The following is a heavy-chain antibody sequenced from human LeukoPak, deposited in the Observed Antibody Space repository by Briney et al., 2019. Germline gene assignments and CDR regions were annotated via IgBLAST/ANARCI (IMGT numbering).Heavy chain of an antibody. CDR2: IYYSGST. Sequence: SETLSLTCTVSGGSISSYYWSWIRQPPGKGLEWIGYIYYSGSTNYNPSLKSRVTISVDTSKNQFSLKLSSVTAADTAVYYCARDAPRNKVPAASGVWGQGTTVTVSS. J-gene: IGHJ6*02. CDR1: GGSISSYY. V-gene: IGHV4-59*01. D-gene: IGHD2-2*01. CDR3: ARDAPRNKVPAASGV.